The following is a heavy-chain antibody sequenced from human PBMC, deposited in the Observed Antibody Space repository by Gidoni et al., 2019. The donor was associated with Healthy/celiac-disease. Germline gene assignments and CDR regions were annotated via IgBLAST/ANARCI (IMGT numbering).Heavy chain of an antibody. CDR3: ARDLYSSGHVYFDY. Sequence: QVPLVESGGGVVQPGRSLSLSCAASGFTFSSSGMHWVRQAPGKGLEWVAVIWYDGSNKYYADSVKGRFTISRDNSKNTLYLQMNSLRAEDTAVYYCARDLYSSGHVYFDYWGQGTLVTVSS. D-gene: IGHD6-25*01. CDR2: IWYDGSNK. J-gene: IGHJ4*02. V-gene: IGHV3-33*01. CDR1: GFTFSSSG.